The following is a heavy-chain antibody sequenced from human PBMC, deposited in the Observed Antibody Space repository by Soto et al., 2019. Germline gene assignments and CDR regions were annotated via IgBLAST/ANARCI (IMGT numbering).Heavy chain of an antibody. CDR1: GFTFSSYA. J-gene: IGHJ6*02. CDR2: ISGSGGST. V-gene: IGHV3-23*01. Sequence: GGSLRLSCAASGFTFSSYAMSWVRQAPGKGLEWVSAISGSGGSTYYADSVKGRFTISRDNSKNTLYLQMNSLRAEDTAVDYCAKVTDYDILTGYYPYYYYYGMDVWGQGTTVTVSS. D-gene: IGHD3-9*01. CDR3: AKVTDYDILTGYYPYYYYYGMDV.